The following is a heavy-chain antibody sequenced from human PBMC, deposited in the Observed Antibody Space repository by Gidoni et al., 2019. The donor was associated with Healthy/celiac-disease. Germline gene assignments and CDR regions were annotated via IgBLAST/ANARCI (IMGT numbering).Heavy chain of an antibody. CDR1: GFPFSSYG. D-gene: IGHD6-19*01. V-gene: IGHV3-33*01. CDR3: ARDREQWLVGWYFDY. Sequence: QVQLVESAGGVVQPGRSLRLSCAASGFPFSSYGMHWVRQAPGKGLEWVAVIWYDGSNKYYADSVKGRFTISRDNSKNTLYLQMNSLRAEDTAVYYCARDREQWLVGWYFDYWGQGTLVTVSS. J-gene: IGHJ4*02. CDR2: IWYDGSNK.